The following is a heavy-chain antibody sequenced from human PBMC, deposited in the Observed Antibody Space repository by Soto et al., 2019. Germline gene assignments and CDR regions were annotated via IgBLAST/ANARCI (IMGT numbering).Heavy chain of an antibody. D-gene: IGHD2-2*01. J-gene: IGHJ6*02. CDR3: AKVLCSSTSCYPNYYYYYGMDV. CDR1: GFTFSSYG. Sequence: GGSLRVSCAASGFTFSSYGMHWVRQAPGKGLEWVAVISYDGSNKYYADSVKGRFTISRDNSKNTLYLQMNSLRAQDTAVYYCAKVLCSSTSCYPNYYYYYGMDVQGQMTNVTVS. CDR2: ISYDGSNK. V-gene: IGHV3-30*18.